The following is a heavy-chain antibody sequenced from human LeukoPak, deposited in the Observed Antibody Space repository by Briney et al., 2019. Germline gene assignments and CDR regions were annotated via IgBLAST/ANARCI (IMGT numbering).Heavy chain of an antibody. CDR1: GGSFSGYY. CDR3: ARRLLGYCSGGSCYSGYFQH. V-gene: IGHV4-34*01. CDR2: INHSGST. D-gene: IGHD2-15*01. J-gene: IGHJ1*01. Sequence: SETLSLTCAVYGGSFSGYYWSWIRQPPGKGLEWIGEINHSGSTNSNPSLKSRVTISVDTSKNQFSLELSSVTAADTAVYYCARRLLGYCSGGSCYSGYFQHWGQGTLVTVSS.